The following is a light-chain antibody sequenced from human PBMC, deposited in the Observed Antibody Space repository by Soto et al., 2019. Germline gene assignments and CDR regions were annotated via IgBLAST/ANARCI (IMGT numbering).Light chain of an antibody. J-gene: IGLJ1*01. CDR2: DVS. CDR1: SSDVGSYIY. CDR3: VSYTTFSSYV. Sequence: QSGLTQPASVSGSPGQWITISCTGTSSDVGSYIYVSWYQHHPGKAPKLMIYDVSNRPSGVSNRFSGSKSGNTASLTISGLQAEDEAEYYCVSYTTFSSYVFGTGTKVTVL. V-gene: IGLV2-14*01.